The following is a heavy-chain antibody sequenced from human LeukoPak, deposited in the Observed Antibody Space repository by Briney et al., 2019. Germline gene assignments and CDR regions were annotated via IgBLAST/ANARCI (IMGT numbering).Heavy chain of an antibody. CDR3: ATLNDYGDYGQDY. D-gene: IGHD4-17*01. CDR2: IYYSGST. CDR1: GGSISSSSYY. V-gene: IGHV4-39*01. J-gene: IGHJ4*02. Sequence: SETLSLTCTVFGGSISSSSYYWGWIRQPPGKGLEWIGSIYYSGSTYYNPSLKSRVTISVDTSKNQFSLKLSSVTAADTAVYYCATLNDYGDYGQDYWGQETLVTVSS.